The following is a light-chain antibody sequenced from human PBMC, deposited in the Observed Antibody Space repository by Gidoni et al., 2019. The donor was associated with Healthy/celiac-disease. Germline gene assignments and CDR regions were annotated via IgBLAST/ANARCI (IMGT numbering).Light chain of an antibody. J-gene: IGKJ1*01. V-gene: IGKV2D-29*01. Sequence: DIVMTQPPLALSVTPGQPASIPYQSSQRLLHSDGKTYLYWYPQKPGQPPQLLIYDVANRFPGVIDRCSGSGSGTDVTLKISRVEAEDVGVYYCRQRRQLPWTFGQGTKVEIK. CDR1: QRLLHSDGKTY. CDR2: DVA. CDR3: RQRRQLPWT.